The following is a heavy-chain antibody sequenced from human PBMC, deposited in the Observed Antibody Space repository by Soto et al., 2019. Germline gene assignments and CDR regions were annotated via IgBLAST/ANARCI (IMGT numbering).Heavy chain of an antibody. J-gene: IGHJ6*02. CDR1: GFTFSSYG. CDR2: IWYDGSNK. V-gene: IGHV3-33*01. Sequence: LRLSCAASGFTFSSYGMHWVRQAPGKGLEWVAVIWYDGSNKYYADSVKGRFTISRDNSKNTLYLQMNSLRAEDTAVYYCARDPSYELHYYYYGMDVWGQGTTVTVSS. CDR3: ARDPSYELHYYYYGMDV. D-gene: IGHD3-16*01.